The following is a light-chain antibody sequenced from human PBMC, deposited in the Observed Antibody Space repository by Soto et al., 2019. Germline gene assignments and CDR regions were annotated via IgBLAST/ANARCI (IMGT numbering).Light chain of an antibody. J-gene: IGKJ4*01. CDR1: RSVSSSY. V-gene: IGKV3D-15*01. Sequence: EIVLTQSPGTLSLSPGERATLSCRASRSVSSSYLGWYQQKPGQAPRLLIYGASTRATGIPARFSGSGSGTEFTLTISSLQSEDFAVYYCQRYDKWPLTFGGGTKVDIK. CDR2: GAS. CDR3: QRYDKWPLT.